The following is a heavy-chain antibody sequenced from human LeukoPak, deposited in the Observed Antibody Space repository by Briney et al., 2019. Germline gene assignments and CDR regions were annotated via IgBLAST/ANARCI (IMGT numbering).Heavy chain of an antibody. J-gene: IGHJ4*02. CDR2: IYTSGST. CDR3: ARGVNGYSGYDHVGYFDY. D-gene: IGHD5-12*01. Sequence: SQTLSLTCTVSGGSISSGSYYWSWIRQPAGKGLEWIGRIYTSGSTNYNPSLKSRVTISVDTSKNQFSLKLSSVTAADTAVYYCARGVNGYSGYDHVGYFDYWGQGTLVTVSS. CDR1: GGSISSGSYY. V-gene: IGHV4-61*02.